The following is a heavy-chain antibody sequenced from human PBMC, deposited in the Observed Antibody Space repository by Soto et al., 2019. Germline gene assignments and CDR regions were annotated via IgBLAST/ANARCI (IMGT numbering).Heavy chain of an antibody. J-gene: IGHJ4*02. Sequence: ASVKVSCKASGYTFTSYGISWVRQAPGQGLEWMGWISAYNGNTNYAQKLQGRVTMTTDTSTSTAYMELSSLRSEDTAVYYCARDANIVVVPAAMDYWGQGTLVTVSS. V-gene: IGHV1-18*01. CDR1: GYTFTSYG. CDR3: ARDANIVVVPAAMDY. CDR2: ISAYNGNT. D-gene: IGHD2-2*01.